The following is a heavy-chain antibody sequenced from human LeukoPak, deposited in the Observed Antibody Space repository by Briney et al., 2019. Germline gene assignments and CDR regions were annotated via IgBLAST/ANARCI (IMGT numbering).Heavy chain of an antibody. J-gene: IGHJ4*02. CDR1: GGSIRSYY. V-gene: IGHV4-59*01. CDR2: IYYSGST. D-gene: IGHD6-6*01. CDR3: ARAGSYSSSSGLGY. Sequence: SETLSLTCTVSGGSIRSYYWGWIRQPPGKGLEWIGYIYYSGSTNYNPSLKSRVTISVDTSKNQFSLKLSSVTAADTAVYYCARAGSYSSSSGLGYWGQGTLVTVSS.